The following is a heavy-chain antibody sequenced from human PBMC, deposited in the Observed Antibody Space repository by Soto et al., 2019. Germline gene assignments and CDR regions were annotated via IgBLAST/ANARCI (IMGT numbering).Heavy chain of an antibody. CDR1: GGSISSYY. J-gene: IGHJ6*02. V-gene: IGHV4-4*07. D-gene: IGHD2-2*01. CDR2: IYTSGST. CDR3: ARGNCSSPNCYSFSGYYGMDV. Sequence: SETLSLTCTVSGGSISSYYWSWIRQPAGKGLEWIGRIYTSGSTNYNPSLKSRVTMSLDTSKNQFSLKLTSVTAAYTALYYCARGNCSSPNCYSFSGYYGMDVWGQGTTVTVSS.